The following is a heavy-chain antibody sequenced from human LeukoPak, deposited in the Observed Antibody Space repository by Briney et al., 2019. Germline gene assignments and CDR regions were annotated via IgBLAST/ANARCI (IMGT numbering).Heavy chain of an antibody. CDR1: GFTFDRYA. CDR2: ISAGGSNT. V-gene: IGHV3-23*01. Sequence: GGSLRLSCAASGFTFDRYAMTWVRQAPGKGLEWVSAISAGGSNTYYADSVKGRFTISRDTSKNTLYLQMHSLRAEDTAVYYCAKTPYYDSTGYYHYYYYAMDVWGQGTTVTVSS. J-gene: IGHJ6*02. CDR3: AKTPYYDSTGYYHYYYYAMDV. D-gene: IGHD3-22*01.